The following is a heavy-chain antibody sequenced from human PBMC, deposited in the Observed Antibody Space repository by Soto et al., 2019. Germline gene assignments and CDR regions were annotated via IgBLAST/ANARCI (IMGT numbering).Heavy chain of an antibody. CDR1: GYTFTSYG. CDR2: ISAYNGNT. J-gene: IGHJ6*02. Sequence: QVQLVQSGAEVKKPGASVKVSCKASGYTFTSYGISWVRQAPGQGLEWMGWISAYNGNTNYAQKLQGRVTMTTDTSTSTAYTELRSLRSDDTAVYYCAINGYSGYDLGYYYYGMDVWGQGTTVTVSS. CDR3: AINGYSGYDLGYYYYGMDV. V-gene: IGHV1-18*04. D-gene: IGHD5-12*01.